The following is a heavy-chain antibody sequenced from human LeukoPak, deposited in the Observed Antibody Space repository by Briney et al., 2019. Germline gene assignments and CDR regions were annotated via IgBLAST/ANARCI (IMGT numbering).Heavy chain of an antibody. V-gene: IGHV4-4*07. Sequence: ETLSLTCTVSDGSISTYYWSWIRQPAGKGLEWIGRIYTGGSTNYNPSLNSRVTMSVDTSKNQFSLKLSSVTAADTAVYYCAREGDYYDTSGYYYVRWFDYWGQGTLVTVSS. CDR1: DGSISTYY. CDR2: IYTGGST. J-gene: IGHJ4*02. CDR3: AREGDYYDTSGYYYVRWFDY. D-gene: IGHD3-22*01.